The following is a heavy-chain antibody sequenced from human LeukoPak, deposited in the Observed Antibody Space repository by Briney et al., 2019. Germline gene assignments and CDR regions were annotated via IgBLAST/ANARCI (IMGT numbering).Heavy chain of an antibody. CDR2: ISGSGDST. J-gene: IGHJ4*02. CDR3: ARVGYSGYDYDY. CDR1: GFTFSSYA. D-gene: IGHD5-12*01. Sequence: GGSLRLSCEASGFTFSSYAMSWVRQAPGKGLEWVSVISGSGDSTYYADSVEGRCTISRDNSKDALYLRMNSLRAEDTAVYYCARVGYSGYDYDYWGQGTLVTLSS. V-gene: IGHV3-23*01.